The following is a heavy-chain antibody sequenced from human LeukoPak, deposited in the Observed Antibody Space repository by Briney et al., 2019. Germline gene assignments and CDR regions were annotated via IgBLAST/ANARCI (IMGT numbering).Heavy chain of an antibody. CDR1: GYTFTGYY. J-gene: IGHJ4*02. V-gene: IGHV1-2*06. CDR2: INPNSGGT. Sequence: ASVKVSCKASGYTFTGYYMHWVRQAPGQGLEWMGRINPNSGGTNYAQKFQGRVTMTRDTSTSTVYMELSSLRSEDTAVYYCAREPPDSRSGGLDYWGQGTLVTVSS. D-gene: IGHD6-13*01. CDR3: AREPPDSRSGGLDY.